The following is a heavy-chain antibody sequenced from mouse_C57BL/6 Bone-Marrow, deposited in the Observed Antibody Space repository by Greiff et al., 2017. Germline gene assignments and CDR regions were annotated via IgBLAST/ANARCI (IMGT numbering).Heavy chain of an antibody. J-gene: IGHJ2*01. D-gene: IGHD1-1*01. CDR1: GFNIKNTY. Sequence: VQLQQSVAELVRPGASVKLSCTASGFNIKNTYMPWVKQRPEQGLEWIGRIDPANGNTKYAPKFQGKATITADTSSNTAYLQLSSLTSEDTAIYYCARFITTVVAFDYWGQGTTLTVSS. V-gene: IGHV14-3*01. CDR3: ARFITTVVAFDY. CDR2: IDPANGNT.